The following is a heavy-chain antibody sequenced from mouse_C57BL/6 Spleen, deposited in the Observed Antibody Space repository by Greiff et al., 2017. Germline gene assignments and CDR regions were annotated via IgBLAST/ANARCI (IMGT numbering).Heavy chain of an antibody. CDR1: GYTFTSYG. Sequence: VQLQQSGAELARPGASVKLSCKASGYTFTSYGISWVKQRTGQGLEWIGEIYPRSGNTYYNEKFKGKATLTADKSSSTAYMELRSLTSEDSAVYFCARHDCGSGYAMDYWGQGTSVTVSS. CDR3: ARHDCGSGYAMDY. J-gene: IGHJ4*01. V-gene: IGHV1-81*01. CDR2: IYPRSGNT. D-gene: IGHD1-1*01.